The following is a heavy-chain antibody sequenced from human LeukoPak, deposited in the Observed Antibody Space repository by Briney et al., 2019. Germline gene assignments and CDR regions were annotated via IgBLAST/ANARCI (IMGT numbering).Heavy chain of an antibody. CDR2: INHSGST. CDR1: GGSFSGYY. CDR3: ASSAAEYLYYFDY. V-gene: IGHV4-34*01. Sequence: SETLSLTCAAYGGSFSGYYWSWIRQPPGKGLEWIGEINHSGSTNYNPSLKSRVTISVDTSKNQFSLKLSSVTAADTAVYYCASSAAEYLYYFDYWGQGTLVTVSS. D-gene: IGHD6-13*01. J-gene: IGHJ4*02.